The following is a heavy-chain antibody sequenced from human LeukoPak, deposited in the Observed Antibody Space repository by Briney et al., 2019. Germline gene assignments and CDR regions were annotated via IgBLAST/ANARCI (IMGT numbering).Heavy chain of an antibody. CDR2: INWNGGST. J-gene: IGHJ6*02. CDR1: GFTFDDYG. Sequence: PGGSLRLSCAASGFTFDDYGMSWVRQAPGKGLEWVSGINWNGGSTGYADSVKGRFTISRDNAKNSLYLQMNSLRAEDTALYYCAKDTPGYGSGYYYYYGMDVWGQGTTVTVSS. D-gene: IGHD3-10*01. V-gene: IGHV3-20*04. CDR3: AKDTPGYGSGYYYYYGMDV.